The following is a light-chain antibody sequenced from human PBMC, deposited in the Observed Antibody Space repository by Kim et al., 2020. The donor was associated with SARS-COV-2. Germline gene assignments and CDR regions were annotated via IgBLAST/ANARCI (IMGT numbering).Light chain of an antibody. CDR3: QQTNSFPYT. CDR1: QAISSW. J-gene: IGKJ2*01. Sequence: DIQMTQSPSSVSASVGDRVTITCRASQAISSWLAWYQQKPGKAPKLLVYDASTLQDGVPSRFSGSGSGTDFTLIISGLQAEDFASYYCQQTNSFPYTFGQGTKLEI. V-gene: IGKV1-12*01. CDR2: DAS.